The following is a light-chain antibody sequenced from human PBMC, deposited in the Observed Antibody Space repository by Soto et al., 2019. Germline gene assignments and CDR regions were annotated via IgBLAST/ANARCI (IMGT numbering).Light chain of an antibody. CDR1: QSVSSY. V-gene: IGKV3-11*01. CDR3: QQCNSWPLT. J-gene: IGKJ3*01. CDR2: DAS. Sequence: EIVLTQSPATLSLSPGERVTLSCRASQSVSSYLAWYQQKPGQAPRLLMSDASNRATGIPARFSGSGSETDFTLTISSLEPEDFAVYYCQQCNSWPLTFGPGTKVDVK.